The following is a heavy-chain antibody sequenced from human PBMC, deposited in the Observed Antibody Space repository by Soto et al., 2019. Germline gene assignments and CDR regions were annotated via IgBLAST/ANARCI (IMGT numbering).Heavy chain of an antibody. CDR1: GFTFSSYG. J-gene: IGHJ6*02. D-gene: IGHD3-3*01. V-gene: IGHV3-33*01. Sequence: QVQLVESGGGVVQPGRCLRLSCAASGFTFSSYGMHWVRQAPGKGLEWVAVIWYDGSNKYYADSVKGRFTISRDNSKNTLYLQMNSLRAEDTAVYYCARDRYRFLEWLDTYYGMDVWGQGTTVTVSS. CDR3: ARDRYRFLEWLDTYYGMDV. CDR2: IWYDGSNK.